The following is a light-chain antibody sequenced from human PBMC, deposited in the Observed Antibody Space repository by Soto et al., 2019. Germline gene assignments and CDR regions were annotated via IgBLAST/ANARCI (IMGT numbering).Light chain of an antibody. J-gene: IGLJ1*01. CDR3: SSYTSSSTLGGV. CDR1: SSDVGGYKY. Sequence: QSALTQPASVSGSPGQSITISCTGTSSDVGGYKYVSWYQQYPGKAPKLMIYDVSSRPSGVSNRFSGSKSGNTASLTISGLQAEDEADYYCSSYTSSSTLGGVFGTGTKVTVL. CDR2: DVS. V-gene: IGLV2-14*01.